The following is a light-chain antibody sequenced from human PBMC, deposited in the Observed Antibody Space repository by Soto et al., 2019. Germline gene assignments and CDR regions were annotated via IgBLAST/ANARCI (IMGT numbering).Light chain of an antibody. CDR2: EVT. CDR1: SSDVGGYNY. CDR3: SSFAGGGNPVL. Sequence: QSALTQPPSASGSLGQSVTISCTRTSSDVGGYNYVSWHQQHPGKAPKVMIYEVTKRPPGVPDRFSGSKSGNTASLTVSGLQAEDEADYYCSSFAGGGNPVLLGGGTQLTVL. J-gene: IGLJ2*01. V-gene: IGLV2-8*01.